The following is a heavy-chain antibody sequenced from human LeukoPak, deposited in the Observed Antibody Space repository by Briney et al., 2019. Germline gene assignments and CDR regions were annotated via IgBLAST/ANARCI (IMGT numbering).Heavy chain of an antibody. J-gene: IGHJ4*02. D-gene: IGHD5-12*01. CDR1: GGTFSSYA. V-gene: IGHV1-69*13. CDR3: ARGNAYTWIYDY. Sequence: AASVKVSYKASGGTFSSYAISWVRQAPGQGLEWMGGIIPIFGTANYAQKFQGRVTITADESTSTAYMELSSLRSEDTAVYYCARGNAYTWIYDYWGQGTLVTVSS. CDR2: IIPIFGTA.